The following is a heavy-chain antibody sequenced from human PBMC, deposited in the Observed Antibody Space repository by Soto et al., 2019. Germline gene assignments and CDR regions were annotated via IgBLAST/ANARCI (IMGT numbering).Heavy chain of an antibody. CDR3: ARVVGGKQDFDY. Sequence: ASVKVSCKASGYTFTSYGISWVRQAPGQGLEWMGWISAYNGNTDYAQKLQGRVTVTTDTSTSTAYMELRSLRSDDTAVYYCARVVGGKQDFDYWGQGTLVTVSS. CDR2: ISAYNGNT. J-gene: IGHJ4*02. CDR1: GYTFTSYG. D-gene: IGHD2-15*01. V-gene: IGHV1-18*01.